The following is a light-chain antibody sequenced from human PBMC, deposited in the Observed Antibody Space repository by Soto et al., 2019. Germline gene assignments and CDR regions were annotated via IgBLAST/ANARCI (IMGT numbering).Light chain of an antibody. CDR3: AAWDDSLNGVV. CDR2: GNN. J-gene: IGLJ2*01. Sequence: QSVLTQAPSVSGAPGQRVTISCTGSSSNIGAGYDVHWYQQLPGTAPRLLIYGNNQRPSGVPDRFSGSKSGTSASLAISGLQSEDEADYYCAAWDDSLNGVVFGGGTKLTVL. V-gene: IGLV1-40*01. CDR1: SSNIGAGYD.